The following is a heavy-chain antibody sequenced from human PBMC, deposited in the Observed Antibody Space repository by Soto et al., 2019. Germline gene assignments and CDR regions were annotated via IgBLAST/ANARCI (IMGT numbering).Heavy chain of an antibody. J-gene: IGHJ6*02. V-gene: IGHV3-30*18. D-gene: IGHD3-3*01. Sequence: GGSLRLSCTATGFNCNEFYMSWVRQAPGKGVGWGAVISCAGNNIYYADSVKGRFSISRDNSGNTLYLEMSSLRGEDTAVYYCSKEQSSIFRSGSRMDFSGQGTTVTVSS. CDR2: ISCAGNNI. CDR3: SKEQSSIFRSGSRMDF. CDR1: GFNCNEFY.